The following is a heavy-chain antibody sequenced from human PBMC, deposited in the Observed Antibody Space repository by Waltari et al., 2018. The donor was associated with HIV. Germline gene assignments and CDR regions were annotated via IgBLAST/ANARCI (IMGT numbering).Heavy chain of an antibody. V-gene: IGHV1-18*04. CDR1: GHRFSSYG. CDR3: ARGGGDWLSETHYYSGMDV. J-gene: IGHJ6*02. Sequence: VHLVQPAGEVTKPGASVKVSCKTSGHRFSSYGMSWVRQAPAGGLEWMAWIFDFSGNIKIARNFEGRVRLTTDRSTSTASLEVRSVTSDDTATYYCARGGGDWLSETHYYSGMDVWGQGTTVIVSS. D-gene: IGHD3-9*01. CDR2: IFDFSGNI.